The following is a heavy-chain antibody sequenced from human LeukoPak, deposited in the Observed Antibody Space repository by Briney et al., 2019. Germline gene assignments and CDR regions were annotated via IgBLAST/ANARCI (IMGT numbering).Heavy chain of an antibody. J-gene: IGHJ4*02. CDR1: GFTFSTYS. CDR2: ISSSNNYI. CDR3: ARELISSSSVLLPDY. D-gene: IGHD6-6*01. Sequence: GGSLRLSCAASGFTFSTYSMNWVRQAPGKGLEWVSSISSSNNYIFYADSVKGRFTISRDNAKNSLYLQMNSLRAEDTAVYYCARELISSSSVLLPDYWGQGTLVTASS. V-gene: IGHV3-21*06.